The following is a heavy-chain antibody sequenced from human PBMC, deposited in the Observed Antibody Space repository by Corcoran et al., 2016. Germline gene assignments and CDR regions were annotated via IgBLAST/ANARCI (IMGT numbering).Heavy chain of an antibody. V-gene: IGHV3-21*06. CDR3: ASDRLITVASYGMDV. CDR1: GFTFSSYS. J-gene: IGHJ6*02. Sequence: EVQLVESGGGLVQPGGSLRLSCAASGFTFSSYSMNWVRQAPGKGLEWVSSTTRSRDYIYYAASVKGRFTISRDKSKNTLYLQMNSLRAEDAAVYYCASDRLITVASYGMDVWGQGTTVTVSS. CDR2: TTRSRDYI. D-gene: IGHD6-19*01.